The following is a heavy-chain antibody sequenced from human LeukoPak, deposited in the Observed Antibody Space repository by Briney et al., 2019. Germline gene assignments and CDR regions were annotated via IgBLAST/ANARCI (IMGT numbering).Heavy chain of an antibody. D-gene: IGHD3-22*01. V-gene: IGHV3-21*01. J-gene: IGHJ4*02. Sequence: GGSLRLSCAASGFTFSSYSMNWIRQAPGKGLEWVSSISGGGEFIYYGASVKGRVTISRDNGKNSLYLQMTSVRPEDMAVYYCARDDSHGYHFFDSWGRGTLVTVSS. CDR2: ISGGGEFI. CDR3: ARDDSHGYHFFDS. CDR1: GFTFSSYS.